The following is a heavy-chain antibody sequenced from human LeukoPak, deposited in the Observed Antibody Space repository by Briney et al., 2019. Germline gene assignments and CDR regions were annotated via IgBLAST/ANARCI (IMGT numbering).Heavy chain of an antibody. J-gene: IGHJ6*03. CDR1: GGSISTYY. CDR2: IYYTGST. Sequence: PSETLSLTCTVSGGSISTYYWSWIPQPPGKGLEWIGYIYYTGSTSYNPSLKSRVTMSLDASKDQFSLKLSSVTAADTAVYYCASFPSSSGWYAHYYYYYYMDVWGKGTTVTVSS. D-gene: IGHD6-19*01. CDR3: ASFPSSSGWYAHYYYYYYMDV. V-gene: IGHV4-59*12.